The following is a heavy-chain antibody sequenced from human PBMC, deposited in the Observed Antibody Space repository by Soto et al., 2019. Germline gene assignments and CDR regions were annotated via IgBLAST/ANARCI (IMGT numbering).Heavy chain of an antibody. Sequence: GSLRLSCAASGFTFSSYGMHWVRHAPGKGLAWVAAISYDGSNKYYADSGKGRFTISRDNSKNTLYLQMNSLRAEDTAVYYCAKDPTYYDFWSGYRTNYYYYYGMDVWGQGTTVTVSS. D-gene: IGHD3-3*01. CDR3: AKDPTYYDFWSGYRTNYYYYYGMDV. CDR1: GFTFSSYG. CDR2: ISYDGSNK. J-gene: IGHJ6*02. V-gene: IGHV3-30*18.